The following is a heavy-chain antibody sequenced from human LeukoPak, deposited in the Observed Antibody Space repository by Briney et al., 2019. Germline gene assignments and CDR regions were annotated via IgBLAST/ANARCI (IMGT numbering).Heavy chain of an antibody. CDR1: GGTFSSYA. Sequence: ASVKVSCKASGGTFSSYAISWVRQAPGQGLEWMGGIIPIFGTANYAQKFQGRVTIITDESTSTAYMELSSLRSEDTAVYYCARNGGITIFGVVPYFDYWGQGTLVTVSS. CDR3: ARNGGITIFGVVPYFDY. D-gene: IGHD3-3*01. V-gene: IGHV1-69*05. J-gene: IGHJ4*02. CDR2: IIPIFGTA.